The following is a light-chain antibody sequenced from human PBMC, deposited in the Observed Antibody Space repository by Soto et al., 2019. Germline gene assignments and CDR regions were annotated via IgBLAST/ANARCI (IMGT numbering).Light chain of an antibody. CDR1: TSNIGAGYD. CDR3: EAYDSILSRQG. Sequence: QSVLTTPPSVYGDPGQRVTISCTGSTSNIGAGYDVHWYQQLQGTIPKLLIFGNSIRPAGVPDRFSGSNSRTSVSLAITVFQAEDGADYYCEAYDSILSRQGFGSGTKLTVL. V-gene: IGLV1-40*01. CDR2: GNS. J-gene: IGLJ1*01.